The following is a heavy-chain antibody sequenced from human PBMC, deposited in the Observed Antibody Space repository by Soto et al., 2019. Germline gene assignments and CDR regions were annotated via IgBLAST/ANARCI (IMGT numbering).Heavy chain of an antibody. CDR2: INTDGSST. CDR1: GFTFSSFW. Sequence: GGSLRLSCAASGFTFSSFWMHWVRQAPGKGLVWVSRINTDGSSTNYADSVKGRFTISRDNAKNTLYLQMNSLRAEDTAVFYCAGSLLWPLDLNYWGQGTLVTVSS. D-gene: IGHD2-15*01. V-gene: IGHV3-74*01. CDR3: AGSLLWPLDLNY. J-gene: IGHJ4*02.